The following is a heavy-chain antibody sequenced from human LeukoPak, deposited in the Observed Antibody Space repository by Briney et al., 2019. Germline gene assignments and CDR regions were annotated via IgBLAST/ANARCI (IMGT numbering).Heavy chain of an antibody. CDR3: ATTYYYDSSGLYY. V-gene: IGHV1-69*04. CDR1: GGTFSSYA. D-gene: IGHD3-22*01. J-gene: IGHJ4*02. Sequence: SVKVSCKASGGTFSSYAISWVRQAPGQGLEWMGRIIPIFGIANYAQEFQGRVTITADKSTSTAYMELSSLRSEDTAVYYCATTYYYDSSGLYYWGQGTLVTVSS. CDR2: IIPIFGIA.